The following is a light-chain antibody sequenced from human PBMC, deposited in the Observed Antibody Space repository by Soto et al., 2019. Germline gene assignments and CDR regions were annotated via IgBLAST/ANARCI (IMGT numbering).Light chain of an antibody. J-gene: IGLJ2*01. CDR3: CSYAGSRIVV. Sequence: QSALTQPASVSGSPGHAITISCTGTSSDVGSYNLVFWYQQHPGKTPKLMIYEATKRPSGVSDRFSGSKSGNTASLTISGLLAEDEADYYCCSYAGSRIVVFGGGTKLTVL. V-gene: IGLV2-23*01. CDR2: EAT. CDR1: SSDVGSYNL.